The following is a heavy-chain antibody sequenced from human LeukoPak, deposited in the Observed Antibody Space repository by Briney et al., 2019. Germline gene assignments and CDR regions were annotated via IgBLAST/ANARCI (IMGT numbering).Heavy chain of an antibody. D-gene: IGHD4-11*01. V-gene: IGHV4-4*07. CDR3: ARDGSMATVTRFDY. J-gene: IGHJ4*02. CDR1: GGSFSGYY. Sequence: SETLSLTCAVYGGSFSGYYWSWIRQPAGKGLEWIGRIYTSGSTNYNPSLKSRVTMSVDTSKNQFSLKLSSVTAADTAVYYCARDGSMATVTRFDYWGQGTLVTVSS. CDR2: IYTSGST.